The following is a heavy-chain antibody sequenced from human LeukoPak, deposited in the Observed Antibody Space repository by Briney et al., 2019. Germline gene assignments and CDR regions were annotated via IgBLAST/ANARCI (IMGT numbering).Heavy chain of an antibody. D-gene: IGHD3-22*01. V-gene: IGHV4-59*08. CDR2: IYYSGST. CDR1: GDSISIYY. J-gene: IGHJ3*02. CDR3: ARGYYYDSRGYAHDAFDI. Sequence: PSETLSLTCSVSGDSISIYYWSWIRQPPGKGLEWIGYIYYSGSTYYNPSLKSRITISVDTSKNQFSLKLGSVTAADTAVYYCARGYYYDSRGYAHDAFDIWGQGTMVTVSS.